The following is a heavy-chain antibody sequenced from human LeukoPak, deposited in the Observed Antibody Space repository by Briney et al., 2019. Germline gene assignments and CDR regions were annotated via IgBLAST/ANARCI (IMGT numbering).Heavy chain of an antibody. Sequence: VASVKVSCKASGGTFSSYAISWVRQAPGQGLEWMGRIIPIFGTANYAQKFQGRVTITTDESTSTAYMELSSLRSEDTAVYYCAGDGDPISSWYAYWGQGTLVTVSS. V-gene: IGHV1-69*05. CDR1: GGTFSSYA. J-gene: IGHJ4*02. D-gene: IGHD6-13*01. CDR3: AGDGDPISSWYAY. CDR2: IIPIFGTA.